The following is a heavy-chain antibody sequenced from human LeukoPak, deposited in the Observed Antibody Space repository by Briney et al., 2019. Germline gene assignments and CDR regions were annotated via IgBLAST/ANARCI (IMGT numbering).Heavy chain of an antibody. J-gene: IGHJ6*02. CDR1: GGSISSHY. Sequence: SETLSLTCTVSGGSISSHYWSWIRQSPGKGLEWIGYIYYSGNTNYNPSLKSRVIISVGTSKNQFSLKLSSVTAADTALYYCARHVGGVVGINYYGMDVWGQGTTVTVSS. D-gene: IGHD3-3*01. V-gene: IGHV4-59*08. CDR2: IYYSGNT. CDR3: ARHVGGVVGINYYGMDV.